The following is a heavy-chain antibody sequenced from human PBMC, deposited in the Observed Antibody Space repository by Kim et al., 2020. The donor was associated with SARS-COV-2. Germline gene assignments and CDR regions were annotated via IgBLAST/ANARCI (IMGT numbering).Heavy chain of an antibody. Sequence: GGSLRLSCGASGFIFSSYWMSWVRQPPGKGLEWVANIKQDGSEKQYVDSVKGRFAISRDNAQNSLYLQMNSLRAEDTAVYYCARRGVISPAMGRRGSYHYCGMDVWGQGTTVTVSS. V-gene: IGHV3-7*03. CDR3: ARRGVISPAMGRRGSYHYCGMDV. CDR2: IKQDGSEK. D-gene: IGHD2-2*01. CDR1: GFIFSSYW. J-gene: IGHJ6*02.